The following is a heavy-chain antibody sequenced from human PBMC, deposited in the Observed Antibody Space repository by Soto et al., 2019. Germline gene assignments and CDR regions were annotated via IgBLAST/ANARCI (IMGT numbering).Heavy chain of an antibody. CDR1: GDSISSSHW. CDR3: ARVRMGRGADWYFDV. J-gene: IGHJ2*01. CDR2: MYHSGSS. Sequence: QVQLQESGPGLVKPSGTLSLTCDVSGDSISSSHWWSWVRQPPGKGLEWIGEMYHSGSSNYKPSLKSRGASSVDKAKDQFSLSLTSVTAADTAVYYCARVRMGRGADWYFDVWGRVTPVTVSP. D-gene: IGHD3-10*01. V-gene: IGHV4-4*02.